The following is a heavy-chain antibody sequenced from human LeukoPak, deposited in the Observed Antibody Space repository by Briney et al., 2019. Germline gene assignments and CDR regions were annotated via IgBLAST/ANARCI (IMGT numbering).Heavy chain of an antibody. D-gene: IGHD6-13*01. J-gene: IGHJ4*02. CDR2: VSYDGGTT. CDR1: GFTFRNYG. V-gene: IGHV3-30*18. Sequence: PGRSLRLSCAASGFTFRNYGMQWVRQAPGKGLEWVAVVSYDGGTTFYADSVKGRFTISRDNSKNTLFLQMNSLRAEDTAVYFCVKEYSNTWYYFDYWGQGTLVTVSS. CDR3: VKEYSNTWYYFDY.